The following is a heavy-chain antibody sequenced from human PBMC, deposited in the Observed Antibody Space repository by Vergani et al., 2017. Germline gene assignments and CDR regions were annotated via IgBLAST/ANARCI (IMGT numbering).Heavy chain of an antibody. J-gene: IGHJ6*03. CDR1: GGSFSGYY. V-gene: IGHV4-34*01. D-gene: IGHD3-3*01. CDR2: IYYSGST. Sequence: QVQLQQWGAGLLKPSETLSLTCAVYGGSFSGYYWSWIRQPPGKGLEWIGYIYYSGSTNYNPSLKSRVTISVDTSKNQFSLKLSSVTAADTAVYYCAREGGIRFLEKVGYYYMDVWGKGTTVTVSS. CDR3: AREGGIRFLEKVGYYYMDV.